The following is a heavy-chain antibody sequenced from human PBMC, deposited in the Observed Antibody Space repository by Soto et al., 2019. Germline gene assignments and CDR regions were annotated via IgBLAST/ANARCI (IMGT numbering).Heavy chain of an antibody. CDR3: ATMGTPATGLYYFDY. D-gene: IGHD2-15*01. CDR2: ISYSGSA. Sequence: QVQLQESGPGLVKPSQTLSLTCTVSGGSISSGNYYWSWIRQPPGKGLEWSGFISYSGSAYYNPSLKSRVTISVDTSKNQFSLNMSFVTAADTAVYYCATMGTPATGLYYFDYWGQGTLVTVAS. J-gene: IGHJ4*02. CDR1: GGSISSGNYY. V-gene: IGHV4-30-4*01.